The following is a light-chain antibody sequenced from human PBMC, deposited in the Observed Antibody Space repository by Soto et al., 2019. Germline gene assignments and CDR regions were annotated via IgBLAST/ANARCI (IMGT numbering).Light chain of an antibody. Sequence: EIVLTQSPGTLSLSPGETAILSCKASQSVSSSFLAWYQQKVGQAPRLLIYGASSRATGIPDRFSGSGSGTDFTLTISRLEHEDFAVYYCQQYSKWPITFGQGTRLEIK. J-gene: IGKJ5*01. CDR3: QQYSKWPIT. CDR1: QSVSSSF. CDR2: GAS. V-gene: IGKV3-20*01.